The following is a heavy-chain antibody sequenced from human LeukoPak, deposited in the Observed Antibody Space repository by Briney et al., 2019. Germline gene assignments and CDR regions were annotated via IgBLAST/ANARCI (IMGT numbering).Heavy chain of an antibody. CDR2: ISGSGGST. V-gene: IGHV3-23*01. D-gene: IGHD3-22*01. CDR3: ANGDYDSSGYLDY. J-gene: IGHJ4*02. Sequence: GGSLRLSCAASGFTFSSYAMSWVRQAPGKGLEWVSAISGSGGSTYYADSVKGRFTISRDNSKNTLYPQMNSLRAEDTAVYYCANGDYDSSGYLDYWGQGTLVTVSS. CDR1: GFTFSSYA.